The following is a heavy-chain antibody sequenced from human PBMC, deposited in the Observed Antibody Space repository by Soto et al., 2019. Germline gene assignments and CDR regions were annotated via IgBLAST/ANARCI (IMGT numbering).Heavy chain of an antibody. CDR1: GGTFSSYA. CDR2: IIPIFGTA. Sequence: QVQLVQSGAEVTKPGSSVKVSCKASGGTFSSYAISWVRQAPGQGLEWMGGIIPIFGTANYAQKFQGRVTITADDSPSKAYMELSSLRSEDTAVYYCARERGYSGYGRFYPWGQGPLVTVSS. CDR3: ARERGYSGYGRFYP. D-gene: IGHD5-12*01. V-gene: IGHV1-69*01. J-gene: IGHJ5*02.